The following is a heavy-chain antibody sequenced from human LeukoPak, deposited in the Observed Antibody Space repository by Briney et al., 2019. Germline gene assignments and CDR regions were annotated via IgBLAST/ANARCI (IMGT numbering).Heavy chain of an antibody. CDR2: ISNSGDTI. CDR3: AGAPHGYSYGYPFDY. D-gene: IGHD5-18*01. Sequence: PGGSLRLSCAASGFTFSDYYMNWIRQAPGKGLEWISYISNSGDTIYYADSVKGRFTISRDNAKNSLFLQMDSLSAEDTAVYYCAGAPHGYSYGYPFDYWGQGALVTVSS. J-gene: IGHJ4*02. V-gene: IGHV3-11*04. CDR1: GFTFSDYY.